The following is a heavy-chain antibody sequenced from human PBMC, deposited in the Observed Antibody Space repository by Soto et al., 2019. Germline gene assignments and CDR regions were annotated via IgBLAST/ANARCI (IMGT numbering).Heavy chain of an antibody. D-gene: IGHD3-3*01. J-gene: IGHJ5*02. CDR2: IYYSGST. Sequence: QVQLQESGPGLVKPSQTLSLTCTVSGGSISSGDYYWSWIRQHPGKGLEWIGYIYYSGSTYYTPSLKSRVTISVATSKNQFSLKLSSVTAADTAVYYCARWWSGSRQGFDPWGQGTLVIVSS. CDR1: GGSISSGDYY. CDR3: ARWWSGSRQGFDP. V-gene: IGHV4-31*03.